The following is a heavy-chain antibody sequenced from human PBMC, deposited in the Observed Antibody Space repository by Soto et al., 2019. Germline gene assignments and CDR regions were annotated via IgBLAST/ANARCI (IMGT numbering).Heavy chain of an antibody. J-gene: IGHJ4*02. CDR3: ARWRNDCSTTSCYHFDY. D-gene: IGHD2-2*01. V-gene: IGHV4-38-2*01. Sequence: SETLSLTCAVSDFSVSSGHYWGWIRQPPGKGLEWIGSIYHSGTTYNNPSLKSRVTMSVDKSKNQFSLKLSSVTAADTAVYYCARWRNDCSTTSCYHFDYWGQGTLVTVSS. CDR2: IYHSGTT. CDR1: DFSVSSGHY.